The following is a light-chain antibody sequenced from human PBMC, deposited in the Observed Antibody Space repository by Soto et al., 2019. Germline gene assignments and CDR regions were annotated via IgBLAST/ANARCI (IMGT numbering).Light chain of an antibody. CDR3: QQHGSSPIT. J-gene: IGKJ5*01. CDR1: QSVRSY. CDR2: GAS. V-gene: IGKV3-20*01. Sequence: EIVLTQSPGTLSLSPGERATLSCRDSQSVRSYLAWYQQKPGQTPRXLVYGASSRATGILDRFSGSGSGTEFTLTISRLEPEDFAVYYCQQHGSSPITFGQGTRLEIK.